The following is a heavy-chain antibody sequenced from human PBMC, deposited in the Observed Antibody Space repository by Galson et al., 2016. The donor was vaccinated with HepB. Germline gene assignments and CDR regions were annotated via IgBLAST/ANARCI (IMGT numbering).Heavy chain of an antibody. CDR1: GFTFTAYS. V-gene: IGHV1-3*01. Sequence: SVKVSCKASGFTFTAYSLHWVRQAPGQRLEWLGWINAGTGITKYSQTFRDRATITRDTSANTVYLDMTILRSEDTAVFYCERGLGGDWRDYYGVDVWGQGTTVTVSS. CDR2: INAGTGIT. J-gene: IGHJ6*02. CDR3: ERGLGGDWRDYYGVDV. D-gene: IGHD2-21*02.